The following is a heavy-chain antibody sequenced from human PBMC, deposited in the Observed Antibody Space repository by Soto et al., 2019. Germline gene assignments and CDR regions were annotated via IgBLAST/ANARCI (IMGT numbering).Heavy chain of an antibody. D-gene: IGHD3-10*02. CDR2: IDPSDSYT. CDR3: ARHVKYLDAFDI. V-gene: IGHV5-10-1*01. CDR1: GYSFTTYW. J-gene: IGHJ3*02. Sequence: PGESLKISCKGSGYSFTTYWITWVRQMPGKGLEWMGRIDPSDSYTNYSPSFQGHVTISADKSISTAYLQWSSLKASDTAMHYCARHVKYLDAFDIWGQGTMVTVSS.